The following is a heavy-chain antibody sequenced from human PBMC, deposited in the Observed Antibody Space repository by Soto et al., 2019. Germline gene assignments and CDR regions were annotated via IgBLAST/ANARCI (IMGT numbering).Heavy chain of an antibody. Sequence: ASVKVSCKASGYTFTSYYMHWVRQAPGQGLEWMGIINPSGGSTSYAQKFQGRVTMTRDTSTSTVYMELSSLRSEDTAVYYCARGLIAVAGVGAFAIWGQGTMVPVSS. CDR2: INPSGGST. CDR3: ARGLIAVAGVGAFAI. CDR1: GYTFTSYY. J-gene: IGHJ3*02. D-gene: IGHD6-19*01. V-gene: IGHV1-46*03.